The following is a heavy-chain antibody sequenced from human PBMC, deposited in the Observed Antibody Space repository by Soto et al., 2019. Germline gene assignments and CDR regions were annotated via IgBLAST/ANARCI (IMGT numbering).Heavy chain of an antibody. V-gene: IGHV1-18*01. J-gene: IGHJ6*03. CDR2: ISPYNGNP. CDR1: GYTFITYG. CDR3: ARGITIFGVVPYYYYMDV. D-gene: IGHD3-3*01. Sequence: QVELVQSGAEVKKPGASVKVSCKASGYTFITYGISWVRQAPGQGLERMGWISPYNGNPNYAQKLQGRVTMTTDTSTSTAYMELRSLRSDDTAVYYCARGITIFGVVPYYYYMDVWGKGSTVTVSS.